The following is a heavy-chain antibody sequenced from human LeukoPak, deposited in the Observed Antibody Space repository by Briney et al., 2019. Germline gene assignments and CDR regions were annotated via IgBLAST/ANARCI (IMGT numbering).Heavy chain of an antibody. Sequence: ASVKVSCKASGYTFTSYDINWVRQATGQGLEWMGWINPNSGGTNYAQKFQGRVTMTRDTSISTAYMELSRLRSEDTAVYYCARGARDVLVVNLPNYYYYMDVWGKGTTVTVSS. J-gene: IGHJ6*03. CDR3: ARGARDVLVVNLPNYYYYMDV. CDR1: GYTFTSYD. D-gene: IGHD3-22*01. CDR2: INPNSGGT. V-gene: IGHV1-2*02.